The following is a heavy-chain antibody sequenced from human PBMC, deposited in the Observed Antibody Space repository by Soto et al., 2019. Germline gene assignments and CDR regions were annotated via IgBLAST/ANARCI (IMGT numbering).Heavy chain of an antibody. V-gene: IGHV3-21*01. CDR2: ISSRSSSI. D-gene: IGHD2-2*01. CDR3: ARVGGYCSSTTCYYFDS. CDR1: GFTLTTYT. J-gene: IGHJ4*02. Sequence: EVQLVESGGGLVQPGGSLRLSCVASGFTLTTYTMNWVRQAPGKGLEWVSSISSRSSSIYYADSVKGRFIISKENARNSLYLQMNSLRVEDTAVYYCARVGGYCSSTTCYYFDSWGQGTLVTVSS.